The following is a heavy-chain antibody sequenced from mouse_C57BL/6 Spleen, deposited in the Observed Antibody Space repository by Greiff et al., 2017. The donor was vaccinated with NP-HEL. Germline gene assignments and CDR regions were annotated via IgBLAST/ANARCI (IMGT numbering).Heavy chain of an antibody. D-gene: IGHD2-3*01. V-gene: IGHV1-82*01. CDR1: GYAFSSSW. CDR2: IYPGDGDT. J-gene: IGHJ2*01. Sequence: VQLQQSGPELVKPGASVKISCKASGYAFSSSWMNWVKQRPGKGLEWIGRIYPGDGDTNYNGKFKGKATLTADKSSSTAYMQLSSLTSEDSAVYCCARGMVYFDYWGQGTTLTVSS. CDR3: ARGMVYFDY.